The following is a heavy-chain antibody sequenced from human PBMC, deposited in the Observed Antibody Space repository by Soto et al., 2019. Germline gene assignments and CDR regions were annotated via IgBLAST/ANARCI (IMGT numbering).Heavy chain of an antibody. CDR1: NFVFSVYS. V-gene: IGHV3-30-3*01. J-gene: IGHJ4*02. D-gene: IGHD3-3*01. CDR3: ARDKDQYDFWGGTLDS. CDR2: ISYDRGNK. Sequence: QLVESGGGVVQPESSLKLSCTASNFVFSVYSLHWVRQAPVKGLEWVALISYDRGNKYYADSVKGRFTISRDNSKNTLYLQVNSLRREDTAVCYCARDKDQYDFWGGTLDSWGQGTLVTVSS.